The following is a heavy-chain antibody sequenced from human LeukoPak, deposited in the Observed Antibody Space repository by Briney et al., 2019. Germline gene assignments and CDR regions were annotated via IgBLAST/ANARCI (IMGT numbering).Heavy chain of an antibody. CDR2: ISYDGSNK. D-gene: IGHD2-21*02. CDR1: GFTFSSYA. CDR3: ARGRAYCGGDCPALAGAFDI. J-gene: IGHJ3*02. V-gene: IGHV3-30*04. Sequence: TGGSLRLSRAASGFTFSSYAMHWVRQAPGKGLEWVAVISYDGSNKYYADSVKGRFTISRDNSKDTLYLQMNSLRAEDTAVYYCARGRAYCGGDCPALAGAFDIWGQGTMVTVSS.